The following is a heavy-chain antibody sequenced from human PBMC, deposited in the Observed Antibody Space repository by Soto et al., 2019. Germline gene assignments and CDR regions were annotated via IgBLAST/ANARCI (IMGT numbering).Heavy chain of an antibody. CDR2: INGDGSST. D-gene: IGHD6-13*01. Sequence: EVQLVESGGGLVQPGGSLRLSCTASGFTFRSHWMHWVRQAPGKGLVWVSRINGDGSSTNYADSLKGRFTISRDNAKNMLYLQMNSLRAEDTAVYYCATGGGYSTNWFIFDNWGQGTLVSVSS. CDR3: ATGGGYSTNWFIFDN. J-gene: IGHJ4*02. V-gene: IGHV3-74*01. CDR1: GFTFRSHW.